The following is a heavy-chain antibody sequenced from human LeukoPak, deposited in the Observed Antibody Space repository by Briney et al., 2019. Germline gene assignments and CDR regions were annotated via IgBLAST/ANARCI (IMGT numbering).Heavy chain of an antibody. V-gene: IGHV3-7*05. CDR1: GFTFSSYW. CDR2: IKEDGSEK. Sequence: GGSLRLSCAASGFTFSSYWMSWVRQAPGKGLEWVANIKEDGSEKYYVDSVKGRFTISRDNAKNSLYLQMDSLRAEDSAVYYCASHLMGDSGGYYLGTYAYWGQGTLVTVSS. D-gene: IGHD3-22*01. CDR3: ASHLMGDSGGYYLGTYAY. J-gene: IGHJ4*02.